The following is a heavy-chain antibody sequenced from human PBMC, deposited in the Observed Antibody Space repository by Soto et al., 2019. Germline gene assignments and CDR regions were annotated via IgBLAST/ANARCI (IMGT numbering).Heavy chain of an antibody. CDR1: GGSISSGGYS. V-gene: IGHV4-30-2*01. D-gene: IGHD4-17*01. J-gene: IGHJ4*02. CDR3: ARGVTTVTTIDY. Sequence: PSETLSLTCAVSGGSISSGGYSWSWIRQQPGKGMEWIGYIYLSGSTYYNPSLKSRVTISVDRSKNQFCLKLGSVTAADAAVYFCARGVTTVTTIDYWGQGTLVTVSS. CDR2: IYLSGST.